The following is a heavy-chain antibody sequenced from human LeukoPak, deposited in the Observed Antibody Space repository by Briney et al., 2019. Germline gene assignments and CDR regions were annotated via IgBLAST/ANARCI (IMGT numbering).Heavy chain of an antibody. D-gene: IGHD3-22*01. J-gene: IGHJ4*02. V-gene: IGHV3-30*04. CDR2: ISYDGSNK. Sequence: GRSLRLSCAASGFTFSSYAMHWVRQAPGKGLEWVAVISYDGSNKYYADSVKGRFTISRDNAKNSLYLQMNSLRAEDTAVYYCARDHYYDSSGYYSDYFDYWGQGTLVTVSS. CDR3: ARDHYYDSSGYYSDYFDY. CDR1: GFTFSSYA.